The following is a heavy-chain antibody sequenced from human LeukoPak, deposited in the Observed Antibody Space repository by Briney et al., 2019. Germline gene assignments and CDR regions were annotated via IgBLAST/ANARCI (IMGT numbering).Heavy chain of an antibody. J-gene: IGHJ5*02. V-gene: IGHV4-59*01. D-gene: IGHD6-13*01. CDR3: ARARYSSSWYRGRNWFDP. Sequence: SETLSLTCTVSGGSISSYYWSWIRQPPGKGLEWIGYIYYSGSTNYNLSLKSRVTISVDTSKNQFSLKLSSVTAADTAVYYCARARYSSSWYRGRNWFDPWGQGTLVTVSS. CDR2: IYYSGST. CDR1: GGSISSYY.